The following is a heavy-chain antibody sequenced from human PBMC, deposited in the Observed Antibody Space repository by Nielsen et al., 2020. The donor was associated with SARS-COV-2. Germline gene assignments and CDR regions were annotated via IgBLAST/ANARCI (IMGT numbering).Heavy chain of an antibody. Sequence: WIRQSPSRGLEWLGRTYYRSKWYNDYAVSVKSRITINPDTSKNQFSLHLNSVTPEDTAVYYCARERPQYYYDSSGSPGYFDYWGQGTLVTVSS. D-gene: IGHD3-22*01. CDR2: TYYRSKWYN. V-gene: IGHV6-1*01. CDR3: ARERPQYYYDSSGSPGYFDY. J-gene: IGHJ4*02.